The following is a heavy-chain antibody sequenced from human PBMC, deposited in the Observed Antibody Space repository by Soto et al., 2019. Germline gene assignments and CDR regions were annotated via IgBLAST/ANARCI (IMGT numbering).Heavy chain of an antibody. CDR2: INHSGST. CDR1: GGSFSGYC. D-gene: IGHD2-2*01. Sequence: SETLCLTCAVDGGSFSGYCWSWIRPPPGKGLEWIGEINHSGSTNYNPSLKSRVTISVDTSKNQFSLKLSSVTAADTAVYYCARGLGYCSSTSCYWFDYWGQGTLVTVSS. J-gene: IGHJ4*02. CDR3: ARGLGYCSSTSCYWFDY. V-gene: IGHV4-34*01.